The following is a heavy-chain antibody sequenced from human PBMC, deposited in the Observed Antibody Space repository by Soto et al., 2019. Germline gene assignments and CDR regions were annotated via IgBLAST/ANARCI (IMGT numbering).Heavy chain of an antibody. CDR3: TSLLIPYYYDSSGYYSPSLPGRPYYYYGMDV. D-gene: IGHD3-22*01. Sequence: GGSLRLSCAASGFTFSGSAMHWVRQASGKGLEWVGRIRSKANSYATAYAASVKGRFTISRDDSKNTAYLQMNSLKTEDTAVYYCTSLLIPYYYDSSGYYSPSLPGRPYYYYGMDVWGQGTTVTVSS. V-gene: IGHV3-73*01. CDR2: IRSKANSYAT. CDR1: GFTFSGSA. J-gene: IGHJ6*02.